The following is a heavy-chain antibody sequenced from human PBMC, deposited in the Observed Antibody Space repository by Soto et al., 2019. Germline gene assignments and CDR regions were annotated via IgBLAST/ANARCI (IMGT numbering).Heavy chain of an antibody. Sequence: PGGSLRLCCTASGFTFGDYAMSWFRQAPGKGLEWVGFIRSKAYGGTTEYAASVKGRITIPRDDSKSIAYLQMNSLKTEDTAVYYCTRGPLMITFGGVIVVPFDYWGQGTLVTVSS. CDR2: IRSKAYGGTT. CDR3: TRGPLMITFGGVIVVPFDY. D-gene: IGHD3-16*02. J-gene: IGHJ4*02. CDR1: GFTFGDYA. V-gene: IGHV3-49*03.